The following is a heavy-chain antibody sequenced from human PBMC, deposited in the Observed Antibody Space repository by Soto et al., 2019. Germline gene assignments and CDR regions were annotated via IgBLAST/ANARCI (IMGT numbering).Heavy chain of an antibody. CDR1: GFTFSNYG. V-gene: IGHV3-33*01. J-gene: IGHJ6*02. D-gene: IGHD3-10*01. CDR3: ARDDEYSGNGMDV. Sequence: QVQLVESGGGVVQPGRSLTLCCAASGFTFSNYGMHWVRKAPGKGLEWVAVILNDGSNRYHADSVKDRFTISRDNSKNTLYLQMNSLRAEDTAVYYCARDDEYSGNGMDVWGQGTTVTVS. CDR2: ILNDGSNR.